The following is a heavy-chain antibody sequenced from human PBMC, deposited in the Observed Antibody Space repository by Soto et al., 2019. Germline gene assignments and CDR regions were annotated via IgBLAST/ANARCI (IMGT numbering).Heavy chain of an antibody. D-gene: IGHD6-13*01. CDR1: GYTFSTYG. V-gene: IGHV1-18*04. Sequence: QVQLVQSGAEVKKPGASVVVSCKASGYTFSTYGISWVRQAHGQGLVWLAWISTSIGDTHYAQKVKDRVSRTKDRFPGTAYVELRSLRSDDTAIYYCARDSAAHGPVFDYWGQGTLVTVSS. CDR3: ARDSAAHGPVFDY. CDR2: ISTSIGDT. J-gene: IGHJ4*02.